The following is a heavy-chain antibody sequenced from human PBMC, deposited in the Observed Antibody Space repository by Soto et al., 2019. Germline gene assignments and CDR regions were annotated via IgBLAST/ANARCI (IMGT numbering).Heavy chain of an antibody. V-gene: IGHV4-34*01. CDR3: ARGGACSGGICYSVFDFDY. Sequence: QVQLQQWGAGLLKPSETLSLTCAVYGGSFSDYYWSWIRQPPGKWLEWIGEIYHSGSTDYNPSLKSRVTISVRTTNNQLSLKLSSVTAADTAVYYCARGGACSGGICYSVFDFDYWGQGTLVTVSS. D-gene: IGHD2-15*01. CDR1: GGSFSDYY. J-gene: IGHJ4*02. CDR2: IYHSGST.